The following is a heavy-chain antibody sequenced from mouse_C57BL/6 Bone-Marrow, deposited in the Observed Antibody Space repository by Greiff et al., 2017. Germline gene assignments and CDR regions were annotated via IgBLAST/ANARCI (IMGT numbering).Heavy chain of an antibody. CDR3: AKGGTTVVATNFDV. V-gene: IGHV2-5*01. J-gene: IGHJ1*03. D-gene: IGHD1-1*01. Sequence: QVQLQQSGPGLVQPSQSLSITCTVSGFSLTSYGVHWVRQSPGKGLEWLGVIWRGGSTDYNAAFMSRLSITKDNSKIQVFFKMNSLQADDTAIYYCAKGGTTVVATNFDVWGTGTTVTVSS. CDR2: IWRGGST. CDR1: GFSLTSYG.